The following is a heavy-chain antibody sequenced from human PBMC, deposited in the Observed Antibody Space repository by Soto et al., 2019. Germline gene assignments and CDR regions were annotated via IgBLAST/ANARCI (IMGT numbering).Heavy chain of an antibody. V-gene: IGHV4-4*02. CDR1: GGSISSSNC. CDR2: VYQTGAT. D-gene: IGHD2-15*01. J-gene: IGHJ5*01. Sequence: SQTLSLTCALSGGSISSSNCWTWVRQPPGKGLEWIGEVYQTGATNYNPSLKSRVIVWLDKSKNQFFLNLNSVSAADTAIYYCTRGGSCSGGTCSGWFDSWGQGTLVTSPQ. CDR3: TRGGSCSGGTCSGWFDS.